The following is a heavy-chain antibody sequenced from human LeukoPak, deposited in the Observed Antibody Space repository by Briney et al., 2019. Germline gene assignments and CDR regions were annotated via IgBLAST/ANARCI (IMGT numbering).Heavy chain of an antibody. CDR3: VSWSGSGAY. CDR1: GFTVSGSW. V-gene: IGHV3-7*01. CDR2: INQAGSDK. Sequence: PGGSLGLSCAASGFTVSGSWMSWIRQAPGKGLEWVAHINQAGSDKYYVDSVKGRFTISRDNAENSLFLQMNSLRAEDTAVYYCVSWSGSGAYWGQGTLVTVSS. D-gene: IGHD3-10*01. J-gene: IGHJ4*02.